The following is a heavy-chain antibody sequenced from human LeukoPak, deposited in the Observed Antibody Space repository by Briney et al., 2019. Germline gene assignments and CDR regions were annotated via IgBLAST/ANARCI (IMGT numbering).Heavy chain of an antibody. J-gene: IGHJ4*02. D-gene: IGHD6-6*01. CDR3: AKDLRGIAAPTGFDY. CDR1: GFTFSSYG. Sequence: PGRSLRLSCAASGFTFSSYGMHWVRQAPGKGLEWVAVIWYDGSNKYYADSVKGRFTISRDNSKNTLYLQMNSLSAEDTAVYYCAKDLRGIAAPTGFDYWGQGTLATVSS. CDR2: IWYDGSNK. V-gene: IGHV3-33*06.